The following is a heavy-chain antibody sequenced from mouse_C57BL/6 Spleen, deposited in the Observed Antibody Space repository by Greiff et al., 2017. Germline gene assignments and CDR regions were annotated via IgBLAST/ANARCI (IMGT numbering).Heavy chain of an antibody. D-gene: IGHD1-1*02. J-gene: IGHJ1*03. Sequence: QVQLQQSGAELVRPGTSVKVSCKASGYAFTNYLIEWVKQRPGQGLEWIGVINPGSGGTNYNEKFKGKATLTADKSSSTAYMQLSSLTSEDSAVYFCARGGLGGRYFDVWGTGTTVTVSS. CDR2: INPGSGGT. CDR3: ARGGLGGRYFDV. V-gene: IGHV1-54*01. CDR1: GYAFTNYL.